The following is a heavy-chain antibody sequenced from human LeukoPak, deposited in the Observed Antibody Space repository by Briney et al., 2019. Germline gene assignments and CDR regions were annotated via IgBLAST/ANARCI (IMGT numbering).Heavy chain of an antibody. J-gene: IGHJ4*02. CDR1: GFTFSDYY. CDR3: ARAGFTFSDYFDY. V-gene: IGHV3-11*04. CDR2: ISSSSSTI. Sequence: GGSLRLSCAASGFTFSDYYMSWIRQAPGKGLEWVSYISSSSSTIYYADSVKGRFTISRDNAKNSLYLQMNSLRAEDTAVYYCARAGFTFSDYFDYWGQGTLVTVSS. D-gene: IGHD3-16*01.